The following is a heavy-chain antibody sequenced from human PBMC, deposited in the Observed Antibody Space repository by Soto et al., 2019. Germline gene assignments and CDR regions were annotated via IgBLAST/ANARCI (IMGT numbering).Heavy chain of an antibody. V-gene: IGHV1-18*01. CDR3: ARDVPFCCSSTSCLENWFDP. D-gene: IGHD2-2*01. Sequence: ASVKVSCKASGYTFTSYGISWVRQAPGQGLEWMGWISAYNGNTNYAQKLKGRVTMTTDTSTSTAYMELRSLRSDDTAVYYCARDVPFCCSSTSCLENWFDPWGQGTLVTVSS. CDR1: GYTFTSYG. CDR2: ISAYNGNT. J-gene: IGHJ5*02.